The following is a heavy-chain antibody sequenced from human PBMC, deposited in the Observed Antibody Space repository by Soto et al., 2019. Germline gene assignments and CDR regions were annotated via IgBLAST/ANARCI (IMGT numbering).Heavy chain of an antibody. Sequence: SETLSLTCAVSGGSISSGGYSWSWIRQPPGKGLEWIGYIYHSGSTYYNPSLKSRVTISVDRSKNQFSLKLSSVTAADTAVYYCARDKADGSGSYSDAFDIWGQGTMVTVSS. CDR3: ARDKADGSGSYSDAFDI. V-gene: IGHV4-30-2*01. D-gene: IGHD3-10*01. J-gene: IGHJ3*02. CDR1: GGSISSGGYS. CDR2: IYHSGST.